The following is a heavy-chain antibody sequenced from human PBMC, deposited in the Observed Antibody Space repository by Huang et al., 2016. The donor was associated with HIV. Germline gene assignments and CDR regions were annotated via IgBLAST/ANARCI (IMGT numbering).Heavy chain of an antibody. CDR1: GFTFISYG. V-gene: IGHV3-30*02. CDR2: SRYDGKKK. J-gene: IGHJ4*02. D-gene: IGHD3-10*01. Sequence: QVQLVESGGGVVQPGGSLRLSCAASGFTFISYGLHWVRQAQGKGLEWVAFSRYDGKKKFYGDSVKGRFTISRDDSSNTVFLQMNNLRTDDTAVYFCAKDRDVDGGLYRGFFDYWGQGTLVTVSS. CDR3: AKDRDVDGGLYRGFFDY.